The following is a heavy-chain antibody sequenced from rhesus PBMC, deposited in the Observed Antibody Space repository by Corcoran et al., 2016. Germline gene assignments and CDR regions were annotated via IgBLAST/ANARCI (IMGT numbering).Heavy chain of an antibody. CDR3: TKPHDSGSWKRYYFDY. CDR2: IKNKAKCYTT. Sequence: EVQLVESGGGLVQPGGSLRLSCAASGFTFSNYYIHWIRHAQGKGLEWVGLIKNKAKCYTTENTAAVKGRLTNSRDDSKNTLYLQMSSLKTEDTALYYCTKPHDSGSWKRYYFDYWGQGVLVTVSS. D-gene: IGHD6-25*01. J-gene: IGHJ4*01. CDR1: GFTFSNYY. V-gene: IGHV3-20*01.